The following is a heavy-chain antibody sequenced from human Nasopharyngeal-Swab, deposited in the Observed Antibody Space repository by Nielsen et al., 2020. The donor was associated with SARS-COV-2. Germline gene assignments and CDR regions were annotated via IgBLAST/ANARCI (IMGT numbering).Heavy chain of an antibody. Sequence: GESLKISCAASEFTFSSYSMNWVRQAPGKGLEWVSSISSSSSYIYYADSVKGRFTISRDNAKNSLYLQMNSLRAEDTAVYYCARGPIAARQLVVDYWGQGTLVTVSS. V-gene: IGHV3-21*04. J-gene: IGHJ4*02. D-gene: IGHD6-6*01. CDR2: ISSSSSYI. CDR3: ARGPIAARQLVVDY. CDR1: EFTFSSYS.